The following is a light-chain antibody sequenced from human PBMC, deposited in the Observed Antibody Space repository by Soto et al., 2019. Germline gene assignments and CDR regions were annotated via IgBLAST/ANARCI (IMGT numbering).Light chain of an antibody. J-gene: IGLJ3*02. Sequence: QSVLTQPPSVSGAPGQRVTISCTGSSSNVGAGYDVQWYQQLPGTARKLLIFDNSNRPSGVPDRFSGSKSATSASLAITGLQAEDEADYYCQSYDSSLSGSVFGGGTQLTVL. V-gene: IGLV1-40*01. CDR1: SSNVGAGYD. CDR3: QSYDSSLSGSV. CDR2: DNS.